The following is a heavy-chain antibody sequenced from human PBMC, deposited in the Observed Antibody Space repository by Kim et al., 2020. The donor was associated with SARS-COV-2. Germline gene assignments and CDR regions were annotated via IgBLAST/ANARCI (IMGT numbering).Heavy chain of an antibody. D-gene: IGHD3-22*01. CDR3: ARGPMIVVVAPIRGAFDI. J-gene: IGHJ3*02. V-gene: IGHV4-34*01. Sequence: SETLSLTCAVYGGSFSGYYWSWIRQPPGKGLEWIGEINHSGSTNYNPSLKSRVTISVDTSKNQFSLKLSSVTAADTAVYYCARGPMIVVVAPIRGAFDIWGQGTMVTVSS. CDR1: GGSFSGYY. CDR2: INHSGST.